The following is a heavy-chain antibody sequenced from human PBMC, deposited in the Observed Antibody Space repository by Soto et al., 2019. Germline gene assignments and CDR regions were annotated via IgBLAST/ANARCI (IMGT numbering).Heavy chain of an antibody. D-gene: IGHD3-10*01. CDR2: IYPGDSDT. Sequence: PGESLKISCKGSGYSFTSYWIGWVRQMPGKGLEWMGIIYPGDSDTRYSPSFQGQVTISADKSISTAYLQWSSLKASDTAMYYCARCYYGSGSYYNGIDYWGQGTLVIVSS. V-gene: IGHV5-51*01. J-gene: IGHJ4*02. CDR1: GYSFTSYW. CDR3: ARCYYGSGSYYNGIDY.